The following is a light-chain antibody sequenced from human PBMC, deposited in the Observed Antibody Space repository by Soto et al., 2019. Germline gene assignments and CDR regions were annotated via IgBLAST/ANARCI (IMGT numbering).Light chain of an antibody. V-gene: IGKV1-5*03. J-gene: IGKJ1*01. CDR1: QTISSW. CDR3: QHYNSYSEA. Sequence: DIKMTQSPSTLSGSVGDRVTITSRASQTISSWLAWYQQKPGKAPKLLIYKASTLKSGVPSRFSGSGSGTEFTLTISSLQPDDFATYYCQHYNSYSEAFGQGTKVDIK. CDR2: KAS.